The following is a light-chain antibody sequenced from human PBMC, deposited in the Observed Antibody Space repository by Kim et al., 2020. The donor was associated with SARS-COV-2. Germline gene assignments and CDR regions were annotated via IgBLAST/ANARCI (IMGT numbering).Light chain of an antibody. CDR1: QSVDGW. CDR2: ATS. V-gene: IGKV1-5*03. Sequence: SASVGDRVTITCRASQSVDGWLAWYQQKPVKAPKVLIYATSYLQSGVPSRFSGSRSGTEFTLTINSLQPDDYATYYCQPYKNYSPFGQGTKVDIK. CDR3: QPYKNYSP. J-gene: IGKJ1*01.